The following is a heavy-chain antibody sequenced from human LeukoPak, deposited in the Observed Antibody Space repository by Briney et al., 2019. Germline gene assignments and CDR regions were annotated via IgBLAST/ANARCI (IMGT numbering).Heavy chain of an antibody. V-gene: IGHV5-51*01. CDR2: IYPGDSDT. J-gene: IGHJ4*02. CDR1: GYSFTSYW. Sequence: GESLKISCRGSGYSFTSYWIGWVRQMPGKGLEWMGIIYPGDSDTRYSPSFQGQVTISADKSISTAYLQWSSLKASDTAMYYCARVRAAAGRYFDYWGQGTLVTVSS. CDR3: ARVRAAAGRYFDY. D-gene: IGHD6-13*01.